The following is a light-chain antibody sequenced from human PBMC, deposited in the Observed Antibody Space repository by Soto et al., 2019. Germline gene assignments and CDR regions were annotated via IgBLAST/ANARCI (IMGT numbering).Light chain of an antibody. J-gene: IGLJ1*01. CDR1: SSDVGGYNY. V-gene: IGLV2-14*01. Sequence: QSALTQPASVSGSPGQSITISCTGTSSDVGGYNYVSWYQQHPSKAPKLMIYEVSNRPSRVSNRFSGSKSGNTASLTISGLQAEDEADYYCSSYTRSSTSYVFGTGTKLTVL. CDR2: EVS. CDR3: SSYTRSSTSYV.